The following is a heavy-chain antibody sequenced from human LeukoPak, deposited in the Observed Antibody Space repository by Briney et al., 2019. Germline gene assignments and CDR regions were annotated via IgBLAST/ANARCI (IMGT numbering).Heavy chain of an antibody. J-gene: IGHJ4*02. Sequence: ASVKVSCKTSGYTFTTHAVHRVRQAPGQSLEWMGWINTANGDTGYSQKFQGRVTITSDTSASTGYMEMSSLRSEDTAVYYCASKPRGESRPFDYWGQGTLVTVSS. CDR2: INTANGDT. CDR1: GYTFTTHA. CDR3: ASKPRGESRPFDY. V-gene: IGHV1-3*04. D-gene: IGHD3-16*01.